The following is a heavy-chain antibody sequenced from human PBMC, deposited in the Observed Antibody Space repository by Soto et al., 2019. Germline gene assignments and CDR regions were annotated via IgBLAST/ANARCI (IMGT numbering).Heavy chain of an antibody. Sequence: QVQLVQSGAEVKKPGASVKVSCKASGYTFTSYGISWVRQAPGQGLEWMGWFRADNGNTNYAQRLQGRITMNTDTSTITAYMEFRSVRSDDTAVYYCARVREGITMVRGVIDNWGQGTLVTVSS. CDR1: GYTFTSYG. CDR3: ARVREGITMVRGVIDN. D-gene: IGHD3-10*01. CDR2: FRADNGNT. V-gene: IGHV1-18*01. J-gene: IGHJ4*02.